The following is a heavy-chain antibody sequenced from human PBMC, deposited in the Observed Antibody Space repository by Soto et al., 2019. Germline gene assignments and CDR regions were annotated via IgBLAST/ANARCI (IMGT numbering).Heavy chain of an antibody. Sequence: GGSLRLSCAASGFTFSSYDMHWVRQATGKGLEWVSAIGTAGDTYYPGSVKGRFTISRENAKNSLYLQMNSLRAGDTAVYYCARAGPSEYSGYEQTTYNYMDVWGKGTTVTVSS. CDR3: ARAGPSEYSGYEQTTYNYMDV. D-gene: IGHD5-12*01. CDR1: GFTFSSYD. V-gene: IGHV3-13*01. J-gene: IGHJ6*03. CDR2: IGTAGDT.